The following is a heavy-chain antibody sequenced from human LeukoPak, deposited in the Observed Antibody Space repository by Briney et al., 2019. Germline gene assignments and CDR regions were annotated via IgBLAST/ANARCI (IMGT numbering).Heavy chain of an antibody. CDR2: IYYTGST. D-gene: IGHD6-19*01. CDR1: GGSISSYY. J-gene: IGHJ3*02. Sequence: PSETLSLTCTVSGGSISSYYCSWIRQPPGKGLEWLGYIYYTGSTNYNPSLKSRVTILVDTSKNQFSLKLSSVTAADTAVYYCAREEVAVAAGSAFDIWGQGTMVTVSS. V-gene: IGHV4-59*01. CDR3: AREEVAVAAGSAFDI.